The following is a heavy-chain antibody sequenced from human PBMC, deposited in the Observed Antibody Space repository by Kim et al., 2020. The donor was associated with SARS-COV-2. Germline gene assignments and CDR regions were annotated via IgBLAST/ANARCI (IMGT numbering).Heavy chain of an antibody. Sequence: KFQGRVTMTRDPSISTAYMELSRLRSDDTAVYYCARDLGKLSYDFYYFDYWGQGTLVTVSS. D-gene: IGHD3-16*01. CDR3: ARDLGKLSYDFYYFDY. V-gene: IGHV1-2*02. J-gene: IGHJ4*02.